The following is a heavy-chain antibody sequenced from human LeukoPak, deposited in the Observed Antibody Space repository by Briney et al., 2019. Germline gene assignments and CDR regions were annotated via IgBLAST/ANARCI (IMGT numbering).Heavy chain of an antibody. D-gene: IGHD6-6*01. CDR2: ISWNGGGM. CDR1: GFTFDAYA. CDR3: AKDITGGRSSPYFDF. V-gene: IGHV3-9*01. Sequence: PGGSLRLSCAASGFTFDAYAMHWVRQDPGKGLEWVSGISWNGGGMGYAVSVKGRFTISRDNAKNSLYLQMNSLRDEDTALYYCAKDITGGRSSPYFDFWGQGTLVTVSS. J-gene: IGHJ4*02.